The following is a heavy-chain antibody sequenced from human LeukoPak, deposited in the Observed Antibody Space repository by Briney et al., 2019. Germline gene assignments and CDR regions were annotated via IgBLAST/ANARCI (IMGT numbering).Heavy chain of an antibody. D-gene: IGHD6-13*01. Sequence: ASVKVSCKASGYTFTSYDINWVRQATGQGLEWMGWMNPNSGMTGYAQKFQGRVTITRNTSISTAYMELSSVRSEDPAVYYCARLPAAGFDYWGQGTLVTVSS. CDR2: MNPNSGMT. CDR1: GYTFTSYD. J-gene: IGHJ4*02. CDR3: ARLPAAGFDY. V-gene: IGHV1-8*01.